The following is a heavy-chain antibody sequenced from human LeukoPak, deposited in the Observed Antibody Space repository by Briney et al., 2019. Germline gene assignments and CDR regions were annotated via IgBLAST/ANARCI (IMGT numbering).Heavy chain of an antibody. Sequence: GGSLRLSCAASGFTFSSYAMSWVRQAPGKGLEWVSAISGSGGSTYYANSVKGRFTISRDNSKNTLYLQMNSLRAEDTAVYYCVLGATRGPIDYWGQGTLVTVSS. J-gene: IGHJ4*02. V-gene: IGHV3-23*01. CDR1: GFTFSSYA. CDR3: VLGATRGPIDY. CDR2: ISGSGGST. D-gene: IGHD1-26*01.